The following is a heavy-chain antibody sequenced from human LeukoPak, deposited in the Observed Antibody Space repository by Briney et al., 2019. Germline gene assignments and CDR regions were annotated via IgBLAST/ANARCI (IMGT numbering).Heavy chain of an antibody. J-gene: IGHJ4*02. V-gene: IGHV3-30*03. CDR2: ISYDGSNK. CDR1: GFTFSSYG. CDR3: ASLVTHHPGITIFGVVTDY. D-gene: IGHD3-3*01. Sequence: GRSLRLSCAASGFTFSSYGMHWVRQAPGKGLEWVAVISYDGSNKYYADSVKGRFTISRDNSKNTLYLQMNSLRAEDTAVYYCASLVTHHPGITIFGVVTDYWGQGTLVTVSS.